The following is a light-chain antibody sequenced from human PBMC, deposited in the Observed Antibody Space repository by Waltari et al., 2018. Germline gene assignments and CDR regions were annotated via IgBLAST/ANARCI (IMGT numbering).Light chain of an antibody. CDR1: SPNNGADHE. V-gene: IGLV1-40*02. CDR2: GNN. Sequence: QSILTQPPSVSGAPGQRVTIPCTGSSPNNGADHEVPCLQDFPGRGPKLLIYGNNHRPSGVPDRFSGSKSGTSASLTITGLQAEDEADYYCQSFDTSLSDGVVFGGGTKV. J-gene: IGLJ2*01. CDR3: QSFDTSLSDGVV.